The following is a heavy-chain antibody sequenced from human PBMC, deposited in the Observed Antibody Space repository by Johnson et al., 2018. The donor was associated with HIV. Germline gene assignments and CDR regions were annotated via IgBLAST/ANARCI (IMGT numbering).Heavy chain of an antibody. J-gene: IGHJ3*02. Sequence: QVQLVESGGGVVQPGRSLRLSCAASGFTFSSYGMHWVRQAPGKGLEYVSRITNNGGSTYYVNSVKGRFTISRDNAKNSLYLQMNSLRAEDTAVYYCARVARYFDPFCAFDIWGQGTMVTVSS. D-gene: IGHD3-9*01. CDR2: ITNNGGST. CDR3: ARVARYFDPFCAFDI. V-gene: IGHV3-64*04. CDR1: GFTFSSYG.